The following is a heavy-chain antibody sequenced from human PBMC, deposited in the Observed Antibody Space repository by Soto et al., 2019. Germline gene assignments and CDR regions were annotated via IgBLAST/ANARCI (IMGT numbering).Heavy chain of an antibody. V-gene: IGHV3-9*01. Sequence: GGSLRLSCVASGFRFDEYGMHWVRQAPGKGLEWVSGSSWNSAIIGYADSVKGRFTISRDNAKRSLYLQMSSLRPEDTAFYYCPKVGCSTTNCYDREYAFDIWGQETMVTVSS. CDR1: GFRFDEYG. CDR2: SSWNSAII. D-gene: IGHD2-2*01. CDR3: PKVGCSTTNCYDREYAFDI. J-gene: IGHJ3*02.